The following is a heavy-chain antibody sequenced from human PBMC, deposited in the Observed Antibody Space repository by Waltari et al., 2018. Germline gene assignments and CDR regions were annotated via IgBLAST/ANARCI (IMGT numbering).Heavy chain of an antibody. CDR2: TYYRSKWYN. J-gene: IGHJ5*02. Sequence: QVQLQQSGPGLVKPSQTLSLTCAISGDSVSSNSAAWNWIRQSPSRGLEWLGRTYYRSKWYNDYAVSVKSRITINPDTSKNQFSLQLNSVTPEDTTVYYCARGGYCSGGSCYSGWFDPWGQGTLVTVSS. V-gene: IGHV6-1*01. CDR1: GDSVSSNSAA. D-gene: IGHD2-15*01. CDR3: ARGGYCSGGSCYSGWFDP.